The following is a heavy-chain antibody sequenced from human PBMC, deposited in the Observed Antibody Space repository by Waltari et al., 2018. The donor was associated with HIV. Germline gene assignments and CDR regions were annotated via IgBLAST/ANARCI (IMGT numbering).Heavy chain of an antibody. CDR1: GYTFTGYY. CDR2: INPNSGGT. D-gene: IGHD3-22*01. V-gene: IGHV1-2*02. Sequence: QVQLVQSGAEVKKPGASVKVSCTASGYTFTGYYMHWVRQAPGQGLEWMGWINPNSGGTNYAQKFQGRVTMTRDTSISTAYMELSRLRSDDTAVYYCARWGVYYYDSSGYFIDYWGQGTLVTVSS. J-gene: IGHJ4*02. CDR3: ARWGVYYYDSSGYFIDY.